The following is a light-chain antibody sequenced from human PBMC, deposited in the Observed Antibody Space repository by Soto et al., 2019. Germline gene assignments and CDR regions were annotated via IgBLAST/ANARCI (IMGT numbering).Light chain of an antibody. V-gene: IGKV3-15*01. CDR3: HQYNHWLTWT. CDR1: QSVDIN. Sequence: EIVMTQSPGTLSVSPVDRVTLSCRASQSVDINLAWYQQRAGQAPRLLVYGASTKATDMPGRFSGRGSGTEFTLTINNLQSEDFAVYYCHQYNHWLTWTFGQGTKVDI. CDR2: GAS. J-gene: IGKJ1*01.